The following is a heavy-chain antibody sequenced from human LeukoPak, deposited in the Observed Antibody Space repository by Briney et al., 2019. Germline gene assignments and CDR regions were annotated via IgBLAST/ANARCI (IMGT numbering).Heavy chain of an antibody. CDR3: ARDNGVWFGELLSPFAFDP. D-gene: IGHD3-10*01. V-gene: IGHV3-11*01. CDR2: ISSSGSTI. J-gene: IGHJ5*02. Sequence: GGSLRLSCAASGFTFSDYYMRWIGQAPGKGVEGVSYISSSGSTIYYADSVKGGSTISRDNPKNSLYLQMNSLRAEDTAVYYCARDNGVWFGELLSPFAFDPWGQGTLVTVSS. CDR1: GFTFSDYY.